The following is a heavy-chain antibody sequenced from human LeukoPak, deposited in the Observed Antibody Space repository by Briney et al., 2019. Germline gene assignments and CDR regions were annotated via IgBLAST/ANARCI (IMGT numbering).Heavy chain of an antibody. CDR2: IYYSGST. V-gene: IGHV4-28*03. D-gene: IGHD2-21*01. Sequence: SETLSLTCAVSGYSISSSNWWGWIRQPPGKGLEWIGYIYYSGSTNYNPSLKSRVTISVDTSKNQFSLKLSSVTAADTAVYYCARDPPGERNYWGQGTLVTVSS. CDR3: ARDPPGERNY. CDR1: GYSISSSNW. J-gene: IGHJ4*02.